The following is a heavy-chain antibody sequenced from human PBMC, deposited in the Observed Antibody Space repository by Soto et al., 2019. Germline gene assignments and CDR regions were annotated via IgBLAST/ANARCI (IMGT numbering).Heavy chain of an antibody. Sequence: ASVNVSCKTSGYTFTDYGISWVRQAPGQGLEWMGWISPYNGNTNYAQKLQGRVTMTTDTSASTAYVELRSLRSEDTAVYYCARVKGQWEDQDWGQGTLVTVSS. CDR1: GYTFTDYG. V-gene: IGHV1-18*01. J-gene: IGHJ4*02. D-gene: IGHD1-26*01. CDR3: ARVKGQWEDQD. CDR2: ISPYNGNT.